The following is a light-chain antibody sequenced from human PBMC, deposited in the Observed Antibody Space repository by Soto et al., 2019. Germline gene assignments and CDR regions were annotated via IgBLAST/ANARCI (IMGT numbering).Light chain of an antibody. J-gene: IGKJ1*01. CDR3: HQYGSSPQT. CDR1: QSVSSSY. V-gene: IGKV3-20*01. CDR2: GAS. Sequence: IVLTQSPGTLSLSPGERATLSCRASQSVSSSYLAWYQQKPGQAPRLLIYGASSRATGIPDRFSGSGSGTDFTLTINRLEPEDFAVYYCHQYGSSPQTFGQGTNVEIK.